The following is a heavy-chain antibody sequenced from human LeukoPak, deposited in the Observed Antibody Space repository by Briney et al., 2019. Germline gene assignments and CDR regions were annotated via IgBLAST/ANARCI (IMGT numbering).Heavy chain of an antibody. J-gene: IGHJ4*02. CDR2: VSDNGGDT. D-gene: IGHD3-9*01. Sequence: GGSLRLSCTASGFTFRTYAMTWVRQAPGKGLEWVSEVSDNGGDTSYADSVKGRFSISRDNAKNTVYLQMDSLRAEDTAQYYCARGTLAGYFLGYWGQGTLVTVSS. V-gene: IGHV3-23*01. CDR3: ARGTLAGYFLGY. CDR1: GFTFRTYA.